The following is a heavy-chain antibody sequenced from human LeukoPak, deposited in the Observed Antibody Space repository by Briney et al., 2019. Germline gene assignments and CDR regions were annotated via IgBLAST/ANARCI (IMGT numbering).Heavy chain of an antibody. CDR3: AREGGERNYDY. CDR1: GFTFSSYA. CDR2: ISYDGSNK. V-gene: IGHV3-30*04. J-gene: IGHJ4*02. Sequence: PGGSLRLSCAASGFTFSSYAMHWVRQAPGKGLEWVAVISYDGSNKYYADSVKGRFTISRDNSKNTLYLQMNSLRAEDTAVYYCAREGGERNYDYWGQGTLVTVSS. D-gene: IGHD3-10*01.